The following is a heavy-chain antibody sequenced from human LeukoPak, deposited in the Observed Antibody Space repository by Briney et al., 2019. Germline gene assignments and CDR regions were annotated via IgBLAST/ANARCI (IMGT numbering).Heavy chain of an antibody. J-gene: IGHJ4*02. CDR2: IIAIFGTA. V-gene: IGHV1-69*13. D-gene: IGHD1-26*01. Sequence: SVKVSCKASGGTFSSYAISWVRQAPGQGLEWMGGIIAIFGTANYAQKFQGRVTITADESTSTAYMELSSLRSEDTAVYYCASGPGTPKGIDYWGQGTLVTVSS. CDR3: ASGPGTPKGIDY. CDR1: GGTFSSYA.